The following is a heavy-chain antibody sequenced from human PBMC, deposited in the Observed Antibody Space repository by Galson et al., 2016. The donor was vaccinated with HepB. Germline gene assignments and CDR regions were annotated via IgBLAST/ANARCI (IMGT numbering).Heavy chain of an antibody. CDR1: GGSFSGYY. CDR2: MNHSGST. Sequence: SETLSLTCAVYGGSFSGYYWSWIRQPPGKGLEWIGEMNHSGSTKYNPSLKSRVSISLDTSKNHFSLKLSSVTPADTAVYYCSRGSSSSGWHLHAFDIWGLGTMVTVSS. J-gene: IGHJ3*02. D-gene: IGHD6-19*01. V-gene: IGHV4-34*01. CDR3: SRGSSSSGWHLHAFDI.